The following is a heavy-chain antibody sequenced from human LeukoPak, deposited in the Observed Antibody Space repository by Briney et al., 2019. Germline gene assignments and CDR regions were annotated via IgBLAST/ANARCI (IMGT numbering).Heavy chain of an antibody. CDR2: IYTSGST. D-gene: IGHD3-10*02. CDR3: AREDVRIAAPDL. J-gene: IGHJ2*01. CDR1: GGSISSYY. Sequence: SETLSLTCTVSGGSISSYYWSWIRQPAGKGLEWLGRIYTSGSTNYNASLKSRVTMSVDTSKNQFSLKLSSVTAADTALYYCAREDVRIAAPDLWGRGTLVTVSS. V-gene: IGHV4-4*07.